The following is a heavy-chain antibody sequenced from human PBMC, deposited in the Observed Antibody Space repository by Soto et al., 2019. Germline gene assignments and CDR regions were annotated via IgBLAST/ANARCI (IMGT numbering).Heavy chain of an antibody. CDR2: ISAYNGNT. D-gene: IGHD2-21*01. J-gene: IGHJ6*02. CDR3: AIVLKDRFHYVIDV. CDR1: GYTFTSYV. Sequence: VKVSCKASGYTFTSYVICWVRQAPGQGLEWMGWISAYNGNTNYAQKLQGRVTMTTDTSTSTAYMELRSLRSDDTAVYYCAIVLKDRFHYVIDVWGQGTTVTVSS. V-gene: IGHV1-18*01.